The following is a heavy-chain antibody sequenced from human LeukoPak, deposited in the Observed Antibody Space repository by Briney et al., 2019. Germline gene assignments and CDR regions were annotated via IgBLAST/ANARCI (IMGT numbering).Heavy chain of an antibody. CDR1: GFTFSSYG. J-gene: IGHJ6*03. D-gene: IGHD3-22*01. V-gene: IGHV3-23*01. Sequence: PGGSLRLSCAASGFTFSSYGMSWVRQAPGKGLERVSAISGSGGRTYYADSVKGRFTTYRDNSKNTLYLQMKSLRAEDTAVYYCAKGVYYYDSSGYLRYYYYMDVLGKGTTVTISS. CDR3: AKGVYYYDSSGYLRYYYYMDV. CDR2: ISGSGGRT.